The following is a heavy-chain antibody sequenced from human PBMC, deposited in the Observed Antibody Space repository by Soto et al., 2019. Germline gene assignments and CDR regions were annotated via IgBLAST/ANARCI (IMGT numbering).Heavy chain of an antibody. CDR3: ARGPYYDFWSGYQTGRYYYYGMDV. D-gene: IGHD3-3*01. Sequence: PSETLSLTCTVSGGSISDGYYWSWIRQHPGKGLEWIGSISDSGSTNYNPSLKSRVTISVDTSKNQFSLKLSSVTAADTAVYYCARGPYYDFWSGYQTGRYYYYGMDVWGQGTTVTVSS. J-gene: IGHJ6*02. CDR1: GGSISDGYY. V-gene: IGHV4-59*12. CDR2: ISDSGST.